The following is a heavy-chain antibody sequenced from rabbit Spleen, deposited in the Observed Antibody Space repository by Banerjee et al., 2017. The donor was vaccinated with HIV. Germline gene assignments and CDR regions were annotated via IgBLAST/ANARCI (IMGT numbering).Heavy chain of an antibody. J-gene: IGHJ4*01. CDR1: GFTLSSYY. CDR2: IDPVFDAA. Sequence: QSLEESGGGLVKPGGTLTLTCTVSGFTLSSYYMNWVRQAPGKGLEWIGYIDPVFDAAYYATWVNGQFTISSHNAQNTLYLQLNSLTAADTATYFCVRDIWHFNFWGQGTLVTVS. V-gene: IGHV1S28*01. CDR3: VRDIWHFNF.